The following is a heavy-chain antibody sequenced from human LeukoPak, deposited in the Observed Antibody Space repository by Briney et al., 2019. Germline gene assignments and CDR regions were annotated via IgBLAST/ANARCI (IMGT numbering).Heavy chain of an antibody. CDR2: IYYSGST. V-gene: IGHV4-39*01. D-gene: IGHD2-21*01. Sequence: ETLSLTCTVSGGSISSSSYYWGWIRQPPGKGLEWIGSIYYSGSTYYNPSLKSRVTISVDTSKNQFSLKLSSVTAADTAVYYCARGSGDYGYFDLWGRGTLVTVSS. CDR3: ARGSGDYGYFDL. J-gene: IGHJ2*01. CDR1: GGSISSSSYY.